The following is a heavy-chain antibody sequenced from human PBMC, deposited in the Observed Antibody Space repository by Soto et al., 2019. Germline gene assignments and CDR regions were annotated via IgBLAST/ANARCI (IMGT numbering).Heavy chain of an antibody. Sequence: GESLKISCKGSGYSFTSYWIGWVRQMPGKGLEWMGIIYPGDSDTRYSPSFQGQVTISADKSISTAYLQWSSLTASDTAMYYCARRSVLWLDAFDIWGQGTMVTVSS. CDR3: ARRSVLWLDAFDI. CDR1: GYSFTSYW. CDR2: IYPGDSDT. D-gene: IGHD3-16*01. J-gene: IGHJ3*02. V-gene: IGHV5-51*01.